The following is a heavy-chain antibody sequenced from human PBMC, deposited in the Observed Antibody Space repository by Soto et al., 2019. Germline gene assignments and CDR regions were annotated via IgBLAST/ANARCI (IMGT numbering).Heavy chain of an antibody. J-gene: IGHJ5*02. D-gene: IGHD3-10*01. CDR1: GFTFISYS. CDR2: ISSSSSYI. V-gene: IGHV3-21*01. CDR3: AREVWFGELLDWFDP. Sequence: GGSLRLSCAASGFTFISYSMNWVRQAPGKGLEWVSSISSSSSYIYYADSVKGRFTISRDNAKNSLYLQMNSLRAEDTAVYYCAREVWFGELLDWFDPWGQGTLVTVSS.